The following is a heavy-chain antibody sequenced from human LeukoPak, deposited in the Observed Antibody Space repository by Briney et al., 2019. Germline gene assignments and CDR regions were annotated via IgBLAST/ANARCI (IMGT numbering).Heavy chain of an antibody. D-gene: IGHD3-10*01. Sequence: GGSLRLSCAASGFTFSSYGMHWVRQAPGKGLEWVSAISGSGGSTCYADSVKGRFTISRDNSKNTLYLQMNSLRAEDTAVYYCAKDSVPYYYGSGSYPDYWGQGTLVTVSS. CDR1: GFTFSSYG. CDR2: ISGSGGST. V-gene: IGHV3-23*01. J-gene: IGHJ4*02. CDR3: AKDSVPYYYGSGSYPDY.